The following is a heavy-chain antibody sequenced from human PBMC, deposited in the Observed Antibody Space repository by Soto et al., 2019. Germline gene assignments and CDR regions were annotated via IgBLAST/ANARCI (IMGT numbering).Heavy chain of an antibody. Sequence: ASVXVSFKASCYTFTIYGIIFFLQAPGQGLEWMGWISAYNGNTNYAQKLQGRVTMTTDKSTSTAYMELRSLRSDDTAVYYCARGGYYEGYGMEVWGQGTTLKVYS. D-gene: IGHD3-3*01. V-gene: IGHV1-18*01. CDR3: ARGGYYEGYGMEV. CDR2: ISAYNGNT. CDR1: CYTFTIYG. J-gene: IGHJ6*01.